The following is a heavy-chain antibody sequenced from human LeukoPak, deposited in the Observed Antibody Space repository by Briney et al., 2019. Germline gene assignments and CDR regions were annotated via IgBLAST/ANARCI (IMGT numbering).Heavy chain of an antibody. D-gene: IGHD3-10*01. CDR3: ATRFGLDYYYYYMDV. CDR1: GFTFSSYA. Sequence: GGSLRLSCAASGFTFSSYAMSWVRRAPGKGLEWASTIDGDGANTYYADSVRGRFTISRDNSKNTLSLQMTSLRADDTAVYYCATRFGLDYYYYYMDVWGKGTTVTVSS. CDR2: IDGDGANT. J-gene: IGHJ6*03. V-gene: IGHV3-23*01.